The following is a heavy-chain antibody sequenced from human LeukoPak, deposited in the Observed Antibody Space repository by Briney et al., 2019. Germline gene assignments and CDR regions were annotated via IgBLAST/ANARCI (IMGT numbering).Heavy chain of an antibody. CDR1: GFTFSSYG. Sequence: GGSLRLSCAASGFTFSSYGMTWVRQAPGKGLEWVSAISGSGGSTYYADSVKGRFTISRDNSKNTLYLQMNSLRAEDTAVYYCATEAGNYYDSSAFDYWGQGTLVTVSS. J-gene: IGHJ4*02. V-gene: IGHV3-23*01. D-gene: IGHD3-22*01. CDR2: ISGSGGST. CDR3: ATEAGNYYDSSAFDY.